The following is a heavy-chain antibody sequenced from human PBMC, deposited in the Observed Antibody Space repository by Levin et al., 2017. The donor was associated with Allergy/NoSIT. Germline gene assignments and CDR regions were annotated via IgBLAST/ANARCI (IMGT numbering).Heavy chain of an antibody. Sequence: GESLKISCTGSGFTFGDYAMSWVRQAPGKGLEWVGFIRNKAHGGTTEYAASVKGSLTISRDDSKSIAYLQMNRLKTEDTAVYFCARGGPPNYDYNWGSYRDWYFDYWGQGTLVTVSS. D-gene: IGHD3-16*02. CDR2: IRNKAHGGTT. CDR1: GFTFGDYA. CDR3: ARGGPPNYDYNWGSYRDWYFDY. J-gene: IGHJ4*02. V-gene: IGHV3-49*04.